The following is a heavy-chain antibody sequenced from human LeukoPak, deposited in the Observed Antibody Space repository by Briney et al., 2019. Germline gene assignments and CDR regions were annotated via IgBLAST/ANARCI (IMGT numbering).Heavy chain of an antibody. CDR2: IKQDGSEK. D-gene: IGHD1-26*01. Sequence: GGSLRLSCVVSTFTFSDYWMSWVRQAPGKGLEWVANIKQDGSEKYYVDSVKGRFTISRDDSKNTLYVQMNSLRDEDTAVYYCAKDQRWESPHYLDSWGQGTLVTVSS. CDR3: AKDQRWESPHYLDS. V-gene: IGHV3-7*03. J-gene: IGHJ4*02. CDR1: TFTFSDYW.